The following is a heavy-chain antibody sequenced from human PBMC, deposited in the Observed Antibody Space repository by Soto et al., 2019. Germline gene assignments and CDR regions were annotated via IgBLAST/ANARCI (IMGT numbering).Heavy chain of an antibody. CDR3: ARDPYWGGDCYSEDYYGMVV. CDR2: IKQDESEK. V-gene: IGHV3-7*01. J-gene: IGHJ6*02. Sequence: GESLKISCAASGFTFSSYWMSWVRQAPGKGLEWVANIKQDESEKYYVDSVKGRFTISRDNAKNSLYLQLNSLRAEDTAVYDCARDPYWGGDCYSEDYYGMVVWGQGTTVTVSS. D-gene: IGHD2-21*02. CDR1: GFTFSSYW.